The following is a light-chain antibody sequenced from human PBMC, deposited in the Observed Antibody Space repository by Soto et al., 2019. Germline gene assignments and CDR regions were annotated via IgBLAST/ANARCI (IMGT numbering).Light chain of an antibody. CDR2: EVS. CDR1: SSDVGGYKY. Sequence: QSALTQPASVSESPGQSITISCAGTSSDVGGYKYVSWYQQHPGKAPKLMIYEVSNRPSGVSNRFSGSKSGNTASLTISGLQAEDEADYYCSSYTSSSTVVFGGGTKVTVL. V-gene: IGLV2-14*01. CDR3: SSYTSSSTVV. J-gene: IGLJ2*01.